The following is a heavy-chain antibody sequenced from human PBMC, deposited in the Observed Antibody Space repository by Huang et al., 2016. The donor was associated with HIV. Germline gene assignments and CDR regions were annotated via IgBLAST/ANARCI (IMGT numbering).Heavy chain of an antibody. V-gene: IGHV4-34*01. D-gene: IGHD5-18*01. CDR1: GGSFSGYY. Sequence: QVQLQQWGAGLLKPSETLSLTCGVYGGSFSGYYWSWIRQPPGKGLEWIGEINHSGITIDKSSLKSRVTISIDTSKNQFSLKLSSVTAADTAVYYCAGRVETAMGAVYYWGQGTLVTVSS. CDR3: AGRVETAMGAVYY. CDR2: INHSGIT. J-gene: IGHJ4*02.